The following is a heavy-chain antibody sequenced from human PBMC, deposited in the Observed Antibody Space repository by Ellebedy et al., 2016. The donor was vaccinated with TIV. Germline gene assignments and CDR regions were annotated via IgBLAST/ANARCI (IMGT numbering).Heavy chain of an antibody. V-gene: IGHV1-46*01. D-gene: IGHD1-26*01. CDR3: AREGGVYYFDY. CDR1: GYTFTSDL. J-gene: IGHJ4*02. CDR2: INPSGGGK. Sequence: AASVKVSCKASGYTFTSDLIHWVRQAPGQGLEWMGIINPSGGGKGYAQKFQGRVTMTRDTSASTVYMELSSLRSEDTAVYYCAREGGVYYFDYWGQGTLVTVSS.